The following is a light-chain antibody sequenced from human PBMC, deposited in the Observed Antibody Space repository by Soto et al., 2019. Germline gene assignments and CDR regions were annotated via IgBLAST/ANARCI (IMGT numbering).Light chain of an antibody. CDR2: VAS. V-gene: IGKV3-15*01. J-gene: IGKJ4*01. Sequence: EIVMTQSPATLSVSPGARATLSCRASQSVSNNLAWYQQKPGQPPKLLIYVASTRATGIPARFSGSGSGTEFTLTISSLQSEDFAVYYCQQYNVWPLTFGGGTKVELK. CDR1: QSVSNN. CDR3: QQYNVWPLT.